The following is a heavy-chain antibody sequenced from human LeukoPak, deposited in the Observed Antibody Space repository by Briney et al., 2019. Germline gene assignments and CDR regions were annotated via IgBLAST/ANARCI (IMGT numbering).Heavy chain of an antibody. CDR1: GFTFSNYD. D-gene: IGHD2-21*01. Sequence: GGSLRLSCVAAGFTFSNYDMHWVRQVQGKGLEWVSAIGTGGDTYYSDSVKGRFTISRENAKTSFYLQMNSLEAEDTATYHCVREIMRSYGGHYYYGIDVWGQGTTVTVSS. CDR2: IGTGGDT. V-gene: IGHV3-13*01. J-gene: IGHJ6*02. CDR3: VREIMRSYGGHYYYGIDV.